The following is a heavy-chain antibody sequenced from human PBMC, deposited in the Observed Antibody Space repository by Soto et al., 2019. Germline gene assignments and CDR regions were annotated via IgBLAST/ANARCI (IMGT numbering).Heavy chain of an antibody. CDR1: GGTFNSYV. J-gene: IGHJ4*02. CDR3: ARDLGSGYDPGDY. V-gene: IGHV1-69*12. D-gene: IGHD5-12*01. CDR2: IISIFGTP. Sequence: QVQLVQSGAEVKKPGSSVKVSCKASGGTFNSYVFTWVRQAPGKGLEWMGGIISIFGTPNYGQKFQGRVTITADESTSTGVRVLSSLTSEDTAIFYCARDLGSGYDPGDYWGQGTLVTVSS.